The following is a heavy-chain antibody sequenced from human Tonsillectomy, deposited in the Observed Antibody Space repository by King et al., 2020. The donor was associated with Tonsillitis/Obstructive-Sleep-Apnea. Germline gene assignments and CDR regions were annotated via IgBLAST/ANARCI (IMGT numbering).Heavy chain of an antibody. J-gene: IGHJ3*02. CDR3: ARDWGRYYESSGHPVAFDI. Sequence: HVQLVESGGGLVKPGGSLRLSCAASGFTFSDYYMSWIRQAPGKGLEWVSYISRSGTIIYYADSVKGRFTISRDNAKNSLYLQMNSLRAEDTAVYYCARDWGRYYESSGHPVAFDIWGQGTMVTLSS. CDR2: ISRSGTII. CDR1: GFTFSDYY. V-gene: IGHV3-11*01. D-gene: IGHD3-22*01.